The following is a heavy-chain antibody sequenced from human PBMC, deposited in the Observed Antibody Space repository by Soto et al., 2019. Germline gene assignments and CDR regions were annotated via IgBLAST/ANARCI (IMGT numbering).Heavy chain of an antibody. CDR2: IYSGGST. Sequence: EVQLVESGGGLVQPGGSLRLSCAASGFTVSSNYMSWVRQAPGRGLEWVSIIYSGGSTYYADSVRGRFIISRDSSKNTLYLQMNSLRAEDTAVYYCAKEGDGAYNWGRGTLVTVSS. CDR3: AKEGDGAYN. V-gene: IGHV3-66*01. J-gene: IGHJ2*01. D-gene: IGHD4-17*01. CDR1: GFTVSSNY.